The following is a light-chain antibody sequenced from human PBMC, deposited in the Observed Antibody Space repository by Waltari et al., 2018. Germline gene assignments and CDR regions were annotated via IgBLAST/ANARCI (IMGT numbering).Light chain of an antibody. CDR3: QQYNNWPPVFT. Sequence: EIVLTQSPATLSVSPGERATLSCRASHSISNNLAWYQQKTGQAPRLLIYGASARATGIPARFSGSGSGTEFTLTISSLQSEDFAIYYCQQYNNWPPVFTFGPGTKVDF. V-gene: IGKV3-15*01. CDR2: GAS. CDR1: HSISNN. J-gene: IGKJ3*01.